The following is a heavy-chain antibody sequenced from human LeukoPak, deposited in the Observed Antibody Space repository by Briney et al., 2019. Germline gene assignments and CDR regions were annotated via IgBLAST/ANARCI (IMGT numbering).Heavy chain of an antibody. V-gene: IGHV3-23*01. CDR1: AFTFSSYA. J-gene: IGHJ4*02. Sequence: GGSLRLSCAASAFTFSSYAMSWVRQAPGKGLEWVSAISGSGGSTYYADSVKGRFAISRDNSKNTLYLQMNSLRAEDTAVYYCAKLIAAAWRNGDSDYCGQGTLVTVSS. CDR3: AKLIAAAWRNGDSDY. D-gene: IGHD6-13*01. CDR2: ISGSGGST.